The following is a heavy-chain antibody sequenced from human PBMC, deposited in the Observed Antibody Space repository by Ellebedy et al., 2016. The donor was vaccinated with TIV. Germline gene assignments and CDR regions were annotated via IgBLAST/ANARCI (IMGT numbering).Heavy chain of an antibody. CDR3: ASDHTNWDGMDV. V-gene: IGHV4-59*12. CDR1: GVPIKTNY. D-gene: IGHD2-8*01. Sequence: MPSETLSLTCTVSGVPIKTNYWSWIRQTPGKGLEWIGYIYYGGGINYNPSLKGRVTLSLDTSKNQFSLRLNSVTAADTAVYYCASDHTNWDGMDVWGQGTTVSVSS. J-gene: IGHJ6*02. CDR2: IYYGGGI.